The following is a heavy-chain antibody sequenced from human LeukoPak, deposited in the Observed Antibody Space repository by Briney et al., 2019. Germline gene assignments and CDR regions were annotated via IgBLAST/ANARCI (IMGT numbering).Heavy chain of an antibody. CDR2: IKQDGSEK. CDR3: ARLGDSSGYYDY. J-gene: IGHJ4*02. CDR1: GVTFSSYW. Sequence: GGSLRLSCAASGVTFSSYWMSWVRQAPGKGLEWVANIKQDGSEKYYVDSVKGRFTISRDNAKNSLYLQMNSLRAEDTAVYYCARLGDSSGYYDYWGQGTLVTVSS. D-gene: IGHD3-22*01. V-gene: IGHV3-7*04.